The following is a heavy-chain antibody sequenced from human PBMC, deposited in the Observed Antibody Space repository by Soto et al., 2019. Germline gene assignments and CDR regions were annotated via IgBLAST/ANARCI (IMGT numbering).Heavy chain of an antibody. V-gene: IGHV3-30-3*01. CDR2: ISYDGSNK. CDR1: GFTFRSYA. CDR3: ARDIDTMIVVGFMAV. Sequence: QVQLVESGGGVVQPGRSLRLSCAASGFTFRSYAMHWVRQAPGKGLEWVAVISYDGSNKYYADSVKGRFTISRDNSKNTLYLQMNSLRAEDTAVYYCARDIDTMIVVGFMAVWCQGTTVTVSS. D-gene: IGHD3-22*01. J-gene: IGHJ6*02.